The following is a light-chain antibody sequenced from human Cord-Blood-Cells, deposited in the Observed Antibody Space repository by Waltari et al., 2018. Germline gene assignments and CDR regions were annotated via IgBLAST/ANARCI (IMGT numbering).Light chain of an antibody. CDR3: QQYNSYSPTA. CDR1: QSISSW. V-gene: IGKV1-5*03. CDR2: KAS. Sequence: DIQMTPSPPTRSASVGDRVTITCRVSQSISSWLAWYQPKPGKAPKLLIYKASSLESGVPSRFSGGGSGTEFTLTISSPQPDDCAAYYCQQYNSYSPTAFGQGPKVE. J-gene: IGKJ1*01.